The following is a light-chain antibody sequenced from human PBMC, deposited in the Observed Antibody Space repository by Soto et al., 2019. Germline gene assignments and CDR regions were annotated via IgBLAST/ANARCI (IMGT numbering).Light chain of an antibody. CDR3: QQYGNSLYT. Sequence: EIVLTQSPGTLSLSPGERVTLSCRASQSVDSRYLAWYQQKPGQAPRLLIYGASSRATGTPDRFGGSGSGTDFTLTISRLEPEDFAVYYCQQYGNSLYTFGQGSRLEIK. J-gene: IGKJ2*01. CDR2: GAS. V-gene: IGKV3-20*01. CDR1: QSVDSRY.